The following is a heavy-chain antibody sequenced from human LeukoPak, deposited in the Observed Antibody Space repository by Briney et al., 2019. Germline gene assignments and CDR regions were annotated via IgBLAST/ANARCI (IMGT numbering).Heavy chain of an antibody. V-gene: IGHV3-48*03. J-gene: IGHJ3*02. D-gene: IGHD5-24*01. Sequence: GGSLRLSCAASGFTFSRYEMNWVRQAPGKGLEGVAYISSSGSTIYYADSVKGRFTISRDNAKNSLYLQMNSLRAEHTAVYYCARRDGYNYVAFDIWGQGTMVTVSS. CDR3: ARRDGYNYVAFDI. CDR1: GFTFSRYE. CDR2: ISSSGSTI.